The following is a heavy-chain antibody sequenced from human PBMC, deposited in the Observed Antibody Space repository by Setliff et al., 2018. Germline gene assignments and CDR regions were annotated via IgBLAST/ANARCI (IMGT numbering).Heavy chain of an antibody. CDR1: GYNFAESI. CDR2: ISAYNGHT. D-gene: IGHD2-8*01. J-gene: IGHJ4*02. CDR3: SRLVRYCTTTTCQTLSGAEH. V-gene: IGHV1-18*01. Sequence: ASVKVSCKASGYNFAESIVSWVRQAPGQGLEWMGWISAYNGHTYSAQKFQARVTLTTDTSTNMAYMELRGLRSDDTAIYFCSRLVRYCTTTTCQTLSGAEHWGQGTLVTVSS.